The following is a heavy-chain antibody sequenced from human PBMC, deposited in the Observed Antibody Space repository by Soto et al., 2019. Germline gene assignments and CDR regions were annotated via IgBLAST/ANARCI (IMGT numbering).Heavy chain of an antibody. CDR3: ARGPGGSGGDWLWGGGGYYFDY. V-gene: IGHV3-33*01. D-gene: IGHD3-16*01. Sequence: QVQLVESGGGVVQPGRSLRLSCAASGFTFSSYGMHWVRQAPGKGLEWVAVIWYDGSNKYYADSVKGRFTISRDNSKNTVYLEKNSLRAGETGVYFWARGPGGSGGDWLWGGGGYYFDYWGQGTLVTVSS. J-gene: IGHJ4*02. CDR1: GFTFSSYG. CDR2: IWYDGSNK.